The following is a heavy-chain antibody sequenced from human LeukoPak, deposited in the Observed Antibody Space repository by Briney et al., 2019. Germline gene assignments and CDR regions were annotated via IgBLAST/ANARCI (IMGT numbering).Heavy chain of an antibody. CDR1: GFALSSHW. CDR2: VNRDGSET. J-gene: IGHJ6*02. V-gene: IGHV3-7*03. Sequence: GGSLRLSCAASGFALSSHWMTWVRQGPGRGPEWVANVNRDGSETYYLDSVKGRFTISKDNAKNSLYLQMNSLRAEDTALYHCARNNGMDVWGQGTTVIVSS. CDR3: ARNNGMDV.